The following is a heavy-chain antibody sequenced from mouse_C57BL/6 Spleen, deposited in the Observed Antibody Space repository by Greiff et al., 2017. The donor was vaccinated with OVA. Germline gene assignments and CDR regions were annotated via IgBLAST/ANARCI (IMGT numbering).Heavy chain of an antibody. V-gene: IGHV5-16*01. CDR1: GFTFSDYY. CDR2: INYDGSST. D-gene: IGHD2-2*01. J-gene: IGHJ4*01. Sequence: EVQLVESEGGLVQPGSSMKLSCTASGFTFSDYYMAWVRQVPEKGLEWVANINYDGSSTYYLDSLKSRFIISRDNAKNILYLQKSSLKSEDTATYYCARNWLRPGYAMDYWGQGTSVSVSS. CDR3: ARNWLRPGYAMDY.